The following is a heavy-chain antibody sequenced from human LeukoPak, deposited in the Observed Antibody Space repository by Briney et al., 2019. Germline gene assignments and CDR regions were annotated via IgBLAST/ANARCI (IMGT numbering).Heavy chain of an antibody. CDR1: GGSISSYY. D-gene: IGHD6-19*01. Sequence: SETLSLTCTVSGGSISSYYWSWIRQPPGKGLEWIGYIYYSGSTNYNSSLKSRVTISVDTSKNQFSLKLSSVTAADTAVYYCAALGVIHSSGWTVLDYWGQGTLVTVSS. V-gene: IGHV4-59*08. J-gene: IGHJ4*02. CDR3: AALGVIHSSGWTVLDY. CDR2: IYYSGST.